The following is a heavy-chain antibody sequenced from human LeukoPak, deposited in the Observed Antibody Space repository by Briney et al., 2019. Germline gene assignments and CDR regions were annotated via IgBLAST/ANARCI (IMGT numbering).Heavy chain of an antibody. CDR3: ATYAGTSSKYFQH. CDR2: IYPGDSDT. J-gene: IGHJ1*01. D-gene: IGHD3-10*01. V-gene: IGHV5-51*01. CDR1: GYSFTNNW. Sequence: GESLQISCKGSGYSFTNNWIGWVRPMPGKGPEWMGIIYPGDSDTRYSPSFQGQVTISADKSISTAYVQWSSLKASDTAMFYCATYAGTSSKYFQHGGQGTRVTVSS.